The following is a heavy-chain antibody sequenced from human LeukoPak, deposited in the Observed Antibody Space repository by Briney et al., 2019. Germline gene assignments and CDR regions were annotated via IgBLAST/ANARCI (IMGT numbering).Heavy chain of an antibody. Sequence: SETLSLTCTVSGVSISNYYWSWIRQPPGKGLEWMGYIYYSGSTNSNPSLESRVTISVDTSKNQFSLRLRSVTAADTAVYYCARAGQFIAARPITFDYWGQGALVTVSS. CDR2: IYYSGST. D-gene: IGHD6-6*01. J-gene: IGHJ4*02. V-gene: IGHV4-59*01. CDR1: GVSISNYY. CDR3: ARAGQFIAARPITFDY.